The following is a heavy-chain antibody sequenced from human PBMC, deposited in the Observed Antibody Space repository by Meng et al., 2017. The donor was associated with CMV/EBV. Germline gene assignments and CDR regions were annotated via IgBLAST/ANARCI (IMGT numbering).Heavy chain of an antibody. J-gene: IGHJ4*02. Sequence: QPGAGVTTPGASVKVSCKASGYTCTSFGISWVRQAPGQGLEWMGWISAYNGNTNYAQKLQGRVTMTTDTSTSTAYMELRSLRSDDTAVYYCVRGGASSGYDLIDYWGQGTLVTVSS. CDR2: ISAYNGNT. CDR3: VRGGASSGYDLIDY. V-gene: IGHV1-18*01. CDR1: GYTCTSFG. D-gene: IGHD5-12*01.